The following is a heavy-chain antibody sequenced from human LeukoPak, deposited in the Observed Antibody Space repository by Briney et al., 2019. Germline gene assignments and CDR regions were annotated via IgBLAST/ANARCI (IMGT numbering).Heavy chain of an antibody. J-gene: IGHJ4*02. D-gene: IGHD2-2*02. CDR2: IYTPGNT. CDR3: ARGADCSSTSCYSYDHYYFDY. V-gene: IGHV4-4*07. Sequence: SETLSLTCTVSGGSISNYYWSWIQQPAGKGLEWIGRIYTPGNTNYNPSLKSRVTISVDTSKNQFSLKLSSVTAADTAVYYCARGADCSSTSCYSYDHYYFDYWGQGTLVTVSS. CDR1: GGSISNYY.